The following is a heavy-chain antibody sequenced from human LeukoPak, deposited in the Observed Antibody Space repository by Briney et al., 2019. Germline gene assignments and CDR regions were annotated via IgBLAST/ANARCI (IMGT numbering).Heavy chain of an antibody. CDR1: GGSISNSFYY. Sequence: SETLSLTCSVSGGSISNSFYYWGWVRQPSGKGLEWIGNIYYNSATYYNPSLKSRISISIDTSKNQFSLRLSSVTAADTAVYYCARLGVNSYGLDYWGQGTLVTVSS. V-gene: IGHV4-39*01. J-gene: IGHJ4*02. CDR2: IYYNSAT. CDR3: ARLGVNSYGLDY. D-gene: IGHD5-18*01.